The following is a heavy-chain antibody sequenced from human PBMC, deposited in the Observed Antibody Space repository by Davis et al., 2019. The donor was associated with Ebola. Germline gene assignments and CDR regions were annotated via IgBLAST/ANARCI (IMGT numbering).Heavy chain of an antibody. D-gene: IGHD6-19*01. CDR3: ARDRHSSAGMDI. Sequence: MPSETLSLTCTVSGGSIRSGDYSWSWIRQPPGKGLEWIGYIYYSGSTNYNPSLKSRVTMSVDTSKNQLSLKLNSVTAADTAVYYCARDRHSSAGMDIWGQGTTVTVSS. J-gene: IGHJ6*02. CDR2: IYYSGST. V-gene: IGHV4-61*08. CDR1: GGSIRSGDYS.